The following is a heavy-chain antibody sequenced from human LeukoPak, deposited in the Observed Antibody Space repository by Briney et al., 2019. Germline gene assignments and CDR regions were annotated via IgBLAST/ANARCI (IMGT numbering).Heavy chain of an antibody. Sequence: SETLSLTCTVSGGSISSGGYYWSWIRQHPGKGLERIGYIYYSGSTYYNPSLKSRVTISVDTSKNQFSLKLSSVTAADTAVYYCARVGVVPAAPDYWGQGTLVTVSS. CDR1: GGSISSGGYY. J-gene: IGHJ4*02. CDR3: ARVGVVPAAPDY. V-gene: IGHV4-31*03. D-gene: IGHD2-2*01. CDR2: IYYSGST.